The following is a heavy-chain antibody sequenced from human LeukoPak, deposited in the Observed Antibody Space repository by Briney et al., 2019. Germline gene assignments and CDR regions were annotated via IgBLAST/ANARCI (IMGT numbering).Heavy chain of an antibody. CDR1: GGTFSSYA. D-gene: IGHD3-22*01. Sequence: SVKVSCKASGGTFSSYAISWVRQAPGQGLEWMGGIIPIFGTANYAQKFQGRVTITTDESTSTACMELSSLRSEDTAVDYCARGDSSGYYYGGGMAFDIWGQGTMVTVSS. J-gene: IGHJ3*02. V-gene: IGHV1-69*05. CDR3: ARGDSSGYYYGGGMAFDI. CDR2: IIPIFGTA.